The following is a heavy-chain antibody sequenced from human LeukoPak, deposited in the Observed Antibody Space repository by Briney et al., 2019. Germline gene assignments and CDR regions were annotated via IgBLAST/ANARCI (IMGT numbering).Heavy chain of an antibody. CDR2: IYPGDSDT. CDR3: ARGGTHSSSSPYFDY. V-gene: IGHV5-51*01. CDR1: GYSFTSYW. D-gene: IGHD6-6*01. Sequence: GESLKISCKGSGYSFTSYWIGWVRQMPGKGLEWMGIIYPGDSDTRYSPSFQGQVTLSADKSISTAYLQWSSLKASDTAMYYCARGGTHSSSSPYFDYWGQGTLVTVSS. J-gene: IGHJ4*02.